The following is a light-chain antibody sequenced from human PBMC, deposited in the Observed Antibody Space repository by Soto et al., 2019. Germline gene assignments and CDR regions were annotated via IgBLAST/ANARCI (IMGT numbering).Light chain of an antibody. Sequence: QPVLTQSPSASASLGASVKLTCTLSSGHSSYAIAWHQQQPEKSPRYLMKLNSDGSHSKGDGIPDRFSGSSSGAERYLTISSLQSEDEADYYCQTWGTGTVVFGGGTQLTVL. V-gene: IGLV4-69*01. CDR2: LNSDGSH. J-gene: IGLJ2*01. CDR1: SGHSSYA. CDR3: QTWGTGTVV.